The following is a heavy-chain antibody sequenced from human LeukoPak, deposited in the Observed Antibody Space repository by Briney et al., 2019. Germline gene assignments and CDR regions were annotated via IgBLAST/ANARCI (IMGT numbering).Heavy chain of an antibody. V-gene: IGHV5-51*01. CDR1: GYSFTSYW. CDR3: ARHYCSSTSCSNWFDP. D-gene: IGHD2-2*01. J-gene: IGHJ5*02. Sequence: GESLKISCKGSGYSFTSYWIGWVRQMPGKGLEWMEIIYPGDSDTRYSPSFQGQVTISADKSISTAYLQWSSLKASDTAMYYCARHYCSSTSCSNWFDPWGQGTLVTVSS. CDR2: IYPGDSDT.